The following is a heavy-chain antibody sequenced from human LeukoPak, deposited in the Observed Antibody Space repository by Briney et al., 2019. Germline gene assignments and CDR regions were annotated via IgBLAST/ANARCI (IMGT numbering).Heavy chain of an antibody. CDR1: GFTFDDYG. J-gene: IGHJ4*02. Sequence: GGSLRLSCAASGFTFDDYGMSWVRQAPGKGLEWVSGINWNGGSTGYADSVKGRFTISRDNAKNSLYLQMNSLRAEDTAVYYCARRWYSGSYYYFDYWGQGTLVTVSS. D-gene: IGHD1-26*01. CDR3: ARRWYSGSYYYFDY. CDR2: INWNGGST. V-gene: IGHV3-20*04.